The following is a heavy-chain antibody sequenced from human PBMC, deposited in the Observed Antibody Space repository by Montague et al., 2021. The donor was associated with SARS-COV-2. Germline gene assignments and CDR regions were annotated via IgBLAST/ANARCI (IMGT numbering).Heavy chain of an antibody. D-gene: IGHD2-2*01. CDR3: ARQLPSYCSTNKCYPYYFDV. CDR2: IYRNGNT. Sequence: SETLSLTCTVSGYSISSGDYWGWIRQPPGKGLEWIGRIYRNGNTYYNPSLKSRVTISVDTSENQFSLKLRSVTAADTAVYFCARQLPSYCSTNKCYPYYFDVWGQGALVTVSS. J-gene: IGHJ4*02. V-gene: IGHV4-38-2*02. CDR1: GYSISSGDY.